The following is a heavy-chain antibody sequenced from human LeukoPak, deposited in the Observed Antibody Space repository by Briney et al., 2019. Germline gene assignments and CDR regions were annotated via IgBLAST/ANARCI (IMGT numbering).Heavy chain of an antibody. CDR2: IIPIFGIA. CDR3: ARGIAAPPGYFDY. CDR1: GGTFSSYA. J-gene: IGHJ4*02. V-gene: IGHV1-69*04. D-gene: IGHD6-13*01. Sequence: SVKVSCKASGGTFSSYAISWVRQAPGQGLEWMGRIIPIFGIANYAQKFQGRVTSTADKSTSTAYMELSSLRSEDTAVYYCARGIAAPPGYFDYWGQGTLVTVSS.